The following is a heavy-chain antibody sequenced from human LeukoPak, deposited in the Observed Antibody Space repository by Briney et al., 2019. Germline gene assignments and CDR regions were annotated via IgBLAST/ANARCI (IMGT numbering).Heavy chain of an antibody. CDR2: IYPSDSDT. J-gene: IGHJ4*02. Sequence: GESLKISCMGSGYSFTNYWIGWVRQVPGSGLGWMGAIYPSDSDTRYSPSFQGQVTISADKSIDTAYLQWSSLKASDTAMYYCARQRDSGFDFDSWGQGTLVTVSS. CDR1: GYSFTNYW. D-gene: IGHD5-12*01. CDR3: ARQRDSGFDFDS. V-gene: IGHV5-51*01.